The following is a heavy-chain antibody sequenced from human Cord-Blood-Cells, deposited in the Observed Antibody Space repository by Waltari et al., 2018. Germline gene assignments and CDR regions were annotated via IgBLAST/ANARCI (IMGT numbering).Heavy chain of an antibody. D-gene: IGHD3-22*01. V-gene: IGHV1-2*02. Sequence: QVQLVQSGAEVKKPEASVKVSCKASGYTFTGYYMHWVRQAPGQGLEWMGWNNPNRGGTNDAQKFQGRVTMTRDTSISTAYMELSRLRSDDTAVYYCARVSGAVVEYFQHWGQGTLVTVSS. CDR1: GYTFTGYY. J-gene: IGHJ1*01. CDR3: ARVSGAVVEYFQH. CDR2: NNPNRGGT.